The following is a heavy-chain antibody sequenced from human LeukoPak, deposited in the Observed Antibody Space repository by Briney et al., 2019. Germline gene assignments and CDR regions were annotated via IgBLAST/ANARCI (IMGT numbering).Heavy chain of an antibody. Sequence: GGPLRLSCAASGFTFSSYSMNWVRQAPGKGMEWVSSISGSSSYIYYADSVKGRFTISRDNAKNSLYLQMNSLRAEDTAVYYCARDMEDIVVVPAAAYYYYYGMDVWGQGTTVTASS. J-gene: IGHJ6*02. CDR2: ISGSSSYI. V-gene: IGHV3-21*01. CDR3: ARDMEDIVVVPAAAYYYYYGMDV. CDR1: GFTFSSYS. D-gene: IGHD2-2*01.